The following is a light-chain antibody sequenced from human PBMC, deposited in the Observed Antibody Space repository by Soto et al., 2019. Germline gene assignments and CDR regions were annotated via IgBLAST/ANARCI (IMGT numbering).Light chain of an antibody. V-gene: IGLV2-14*01. CDR3: SSYTSSSSVV. J-gene: IGLJ2*01. Sequence: QSALTQPASVSGSPGQSITISCTGTSSDVGGYKYVSWYQHHPGKAPKLMIYEVSKRPSGVSKRFAGSQSGNTASLTISGHQAEDDADYYCSSYTSSSSVVFGGGTKLTVL. CDR2: EVS. CDR1: SSDVGGYKY.